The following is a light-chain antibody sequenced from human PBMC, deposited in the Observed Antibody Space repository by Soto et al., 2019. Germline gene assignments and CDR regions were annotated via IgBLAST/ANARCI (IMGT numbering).Light chain of an antibody. CDR1: QSIGRF. CDR2: DAS. J-gene: IGKJ1*01. Sequence: DIQMTQSPSTLSASVGDRVTITCRASQSIGRFLAWYQHQPGKAPKLLIYDASTLESGVPSRFSGTGSGTEFTFSITNLQPEDFVTYYCQQCYMGWTFGQGTKVDFK. CDR3: QQCYMGWT. V-gene: IGKV1-5*01.